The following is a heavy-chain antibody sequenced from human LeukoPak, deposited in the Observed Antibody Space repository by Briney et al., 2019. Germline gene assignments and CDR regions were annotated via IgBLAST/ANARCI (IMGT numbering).Heavy chain of an antibody. J-gene: IGHJ4*02. V-gene: IGHV3-53*01. CDR2: IYSGGST. Sequence: PGGSLRLSCAASGFTVSINYMSWVRQAPGKGLEWVSVIYSGGSTYYADSVKGGFTISRDNSKNTLFLQMNSLRAEDTAEYYCASIRDGFFFDYWGQGTLVTVSS. CDR1: GFTVSINY. D-gene: IGHD5-24*01. CDR3: ASIRDGFFFDY.